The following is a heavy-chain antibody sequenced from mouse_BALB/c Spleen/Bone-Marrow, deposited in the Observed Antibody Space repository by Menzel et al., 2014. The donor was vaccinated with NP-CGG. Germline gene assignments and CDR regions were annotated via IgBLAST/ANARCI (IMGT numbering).Heavy chain of an antibody. V-gene: IGHV5-9-2*01. CDR3: ARHAYYDQTEVSFVY. J-gene: IGHJ3*01. CDR2: ISGGGSYT. CDR1: GFTFSNYG. D-gene: IGHD2-4*01. Sequence: EVKLVESGGGLVKSGGSLKLSCAASGFTFSNYGMSWVRQTPEKRLEWVATISGGGSYTFYSDSVKGRFTISRDNAKNNLYLQLSSLRSEDTALYCCARHAYYDQTEVSFVYWGQGTLVTVSA.